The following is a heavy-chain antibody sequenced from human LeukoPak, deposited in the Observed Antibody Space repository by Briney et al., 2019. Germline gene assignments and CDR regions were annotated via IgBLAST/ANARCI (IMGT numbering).Heavy chain of an antibody. V-gene: IGHV3-21*03. CDR3: TTVDGYNYEKMGY. J-gene: IGHJ4*02. Sequence: GGSLRLPCAASGFTFSSYSMNWVRQAPGKGLEWVSSISSSSSYIYYADSVKDRFTISRDNAKNSLYLQMNSLKTEDTAVYYCTTVDGYNYEKMGYWGQGTLVTVSS. CDR2: ISSSSSYI. D-gene: IGHD5-24*01. CDR1: GFTFSSYS.